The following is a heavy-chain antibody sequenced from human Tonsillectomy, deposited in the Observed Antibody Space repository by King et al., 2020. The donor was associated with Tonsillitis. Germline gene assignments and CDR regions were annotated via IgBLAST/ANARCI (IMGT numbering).Heavy chain of an antibody. D-gene: IGHD2-2*01. V-gene: IGHV3-9*01. CDR2: ISWNSGYV. CDR1: GFTFDDYA. CDR3: GKGPRSSLYSSSGGDY. Sequence: EVQLVESGGGLVQPGRSLRLSCAASGFTFDDYAMHWVRQAPGKGLEWVSGISWNSGYVAYAGSVKGRFTISRDNAKNSLYLQMDSLRAEDTALYYCGKGPRSSLYSSSGGDYWGQGTLVTVSS. J-gene: IGHJ4*02.